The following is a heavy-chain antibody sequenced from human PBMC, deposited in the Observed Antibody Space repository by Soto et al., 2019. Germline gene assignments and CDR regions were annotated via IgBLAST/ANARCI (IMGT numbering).Heavy chain of an antibody. CDR1: GGSISSSSYY. CDR3: ARLDSLGVVIIDY. J-gene: IGHJ4*02. V-gene: IGHV4-39*01. CDR2: IYYSGST. Sequence: PSETLSLTCTVSGGSISSSSYYWGWIRQPPGKGLEWIGSIYYSGSTYYNPSPKSRVTISVDTSKNQFSLKLSSVTAADTAVYYCARLDSLGVVIIDYWGQGTLVTVSS. D-gene: IGHD3-3*01.